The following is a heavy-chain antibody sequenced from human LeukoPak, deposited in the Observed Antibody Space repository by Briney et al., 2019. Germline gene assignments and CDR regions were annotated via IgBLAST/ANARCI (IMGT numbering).Heavy chain of an antibody. CDR3: ARDYNNWYFDL. J-gene: IGHJ2*01. V-gene: IGHV4-4*07. Sequence: PSETLSLTCDVSVDSIRSCDWSWIREPAGKGLEWLGRIYPSGSANYNPSLKSRGTMSVDTSKNQFSLRLSSVTAADTAVYFCARDYNNWYFDLWGRGTLVTVSS. CDR2: IYPSGSA. D-gene: IGHD5-24*01. CDR1: VDSIRSCD.